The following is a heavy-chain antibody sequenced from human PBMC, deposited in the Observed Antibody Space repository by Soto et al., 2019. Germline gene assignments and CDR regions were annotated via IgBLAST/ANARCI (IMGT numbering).Heavy chain of an antibody. Sequence: QVQLVQSGAEVRKPGASVKVSCEASGYTFTSYDIYWVRQATGQGLEWMGWMNPNTGNSGYAQKFQGRVTTTSDTSISTAHMELRSLRSEDTSVYYCARRAETNGWNGFGADKNYFDFWGQGTLVTVSS. CDR2: MNPNTGNS. D-gene: IGHD1-1*01. V-gene: IGHV1-8*01. J-gene: IGHJ4*02. CDR1: GYTFTSYD. CDR3: ARRAETNGWNGFGADKNYFDF.